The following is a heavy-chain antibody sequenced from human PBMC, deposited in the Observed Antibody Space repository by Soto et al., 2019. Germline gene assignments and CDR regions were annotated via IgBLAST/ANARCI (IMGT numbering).Heavy chain of an antibody. Sequence: SETLSLTCAVYGGSFSGYYWIWIRQPPGKGLEWIGEINHSGSTNYNPSLKSRVTISVDTSKNQFSLKLSSVTAADTAVYYCARGGRTYYDFWSGYNNWFDPWGQGTLVTVSS. J-gene: IGHJ5*02. CDR3: ARGGRTYYDFWSGYNNWFDP. D-gene: IGHD3-3*01. CDR1: GGSFSGYY. CDR2: INHSGST. V-gene: IGHV4-34*01.